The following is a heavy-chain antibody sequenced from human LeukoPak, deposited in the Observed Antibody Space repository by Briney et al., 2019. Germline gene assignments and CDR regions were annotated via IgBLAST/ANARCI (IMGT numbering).Heavy chain of an antibody. CDR3: ARDFGDDYSNPFDY. V-gene: IGHV1-69*13. J-gene: IGHJ4*02. CDR1: GGTFSSHA. Sequence: GASVKVSCKASGGTFSSHAISWVRQAPGQGLEWMGGIIPIFGTANYAQKFQGRVTITADESTSTAYMELSSLRSEDTAVYYCARDFGDDYSNPFDYWGQGTLVTVSS. CDR2: IIPIFGTA. D-gene: IGHD4-11*01.